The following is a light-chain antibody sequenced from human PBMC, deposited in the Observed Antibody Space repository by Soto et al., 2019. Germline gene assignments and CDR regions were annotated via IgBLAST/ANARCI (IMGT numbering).Light chain of an antibody. Sequence: IQLTQSPSSLSASVGDRVTITCRASQGISSSLAWYQQKPGKAPKLLIFGASTLQSGVPSRFSGSGSGTEFTLTISSLQPDDFATYYCQHYNSYSEAFGQGTKVELK. CDR2: GAS. J-gene: IGKJ1*01. CDR3: QHYNSYSEA. V-gene: IGKV1-9*01. CDR1: QGISSS.